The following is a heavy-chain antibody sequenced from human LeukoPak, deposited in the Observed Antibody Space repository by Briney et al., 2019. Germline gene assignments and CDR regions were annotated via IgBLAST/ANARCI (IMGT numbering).Heavy chain of an antibody. CDR3: ARADSSGYSLDESFDY. D-gene: IGHD3-22*01. CDR2: IIPMFGIV. CDR1: GGTLSSYD. J-gene: IGHJ4*02. Sequence: GASVTVSCKASGGTLSSYDINWVRQAPGQGLEGIGRIIPMFGIVKYAQNFQGRVTITADKSTNTAYVELRSVRSEDTAFYCGARADSSGYSLDESFDYWGQGTLDTVSS. V-gene: IGHV1-69*04.